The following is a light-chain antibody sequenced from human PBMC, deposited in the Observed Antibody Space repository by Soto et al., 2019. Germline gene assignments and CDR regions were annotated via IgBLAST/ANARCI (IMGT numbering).Light chain of an antibody. J-gene: IGKJ4*01. CDR3: QQSHNLPLT. V-gene: IGKV1-33*01. CDR2: DAS. Sequence: DIQMTQSPPSLAASVGDRVTITCQASQDLTNYLNWYQQKPGEAPKLLIYDASNLETGVPSRFSGSGSGTDFTFTISSLQPGDIATYYCQQSHNLPLTFGGGTKVEI. CDR1: QDLTNY.